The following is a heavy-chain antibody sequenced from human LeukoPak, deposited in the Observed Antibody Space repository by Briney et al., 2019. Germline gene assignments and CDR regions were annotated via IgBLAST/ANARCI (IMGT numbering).Heavy chain of an antibody. CDR3: ASFADIVVVPAAANWFDP. CDR2: ISSSSSYI. V-gene: IGHV3-21*01. D-gene: IGHD2-2*01. Sequence: PGGSLRLSCAASGITFSIYSMNWVRQAPGKGLEWVSSISSSSSYIYYADSVKGRFTISRDNAKNSLYLQMNSLRAEDTAVYYCASFADIVVVPAAANWFDPWGQGTLVTVSS. J-gene: IGHJ5*02. CDR1: GITFSIYS.